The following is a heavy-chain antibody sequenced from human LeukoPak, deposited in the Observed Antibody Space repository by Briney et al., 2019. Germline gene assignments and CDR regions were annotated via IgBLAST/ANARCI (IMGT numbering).Heavy chain of an antibody. CDR2: IVVGSGNT. CDR1: GFTFTRSV. D-gene: IGHD3-10*01. Sequence: ASVKVSCKASGFTFTRSVMQWVRQARGQRLEWIGWIVVGSGNTKYAQKFQERVTITRDMSTGTAYMELSSLRSEDTAVYYCAASGFGFGELPSYFYYYMDVWGKGTTVTISS. CDR3: AASGFGFGELPSYFYYYMDV. V-gene: IGHV1-58*02. J-gene: IGHJ6*03.